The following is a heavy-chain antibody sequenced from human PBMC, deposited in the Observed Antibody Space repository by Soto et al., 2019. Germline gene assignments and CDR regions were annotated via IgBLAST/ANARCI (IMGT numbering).Heavy chain of an antibody. CDR2: IYYSGST. Sequence: QVQLQESGPGLVKPSETLSLTCTVSGGSISSYYWSWIRQPPGKGLEWIGYIYYSGSTNYNPSLKSRVTISVDTSKNQFSLKLSSVTAADTAVYYCARWSSGWYGRDAFDIWGQGTMVTVSS. J-gene: IGHJ3*02. CDR3: ARWSSGWYGRDAFDI. V-gene: IGHV4-59*08. CDR1: GGSISSYY. D-gene: IGHD6-19*01.